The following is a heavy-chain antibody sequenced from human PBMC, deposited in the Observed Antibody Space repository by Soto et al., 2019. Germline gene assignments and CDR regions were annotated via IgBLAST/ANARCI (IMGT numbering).Heavy chain of an antibody. Sequence: EVQLVESGGGLVQPGRSLRLSCAASGFTFDDYAMHWVRQAPGKGLEWVSGISWNSGSIGYADSVKGRFTISRDNAKNSLYLQMNSLRAEDTALYYCAKDIMHYGSGVDYWGQGTLVTVSS. CDR3: AKDIMHYGSGVDY. CDR1: GFTFDDYA. CDR2: ISWNSGSI. V-gene: IGHV3-9*01. J-gene: IGHJ4*02. D-gene: IGHD3-10*01.